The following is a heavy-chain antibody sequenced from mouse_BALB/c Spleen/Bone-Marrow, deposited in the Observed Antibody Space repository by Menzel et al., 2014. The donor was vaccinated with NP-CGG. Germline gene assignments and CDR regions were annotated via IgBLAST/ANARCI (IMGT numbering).Heavy chain of an antibody. Sequence: VQLQQSGAELVKPGASVKLPCKASGYTFTSYWMHWVKLRPGQGFEWIGEINPNNGGSNYNEKFKRKATLTVDKSSSTAYMQLNSLTSEDSAVNYCTRRSYGSSDYAMYNWGQGTSVTVSS. CDR2: INPNNGGS. J-gene: IGHJ4*01. D-gene: IGHD1-1*01. CDR1: GYTFTSYW. CDR3: TRRSYGSSDYAMYN. V-gene: IGHV1S81*02.